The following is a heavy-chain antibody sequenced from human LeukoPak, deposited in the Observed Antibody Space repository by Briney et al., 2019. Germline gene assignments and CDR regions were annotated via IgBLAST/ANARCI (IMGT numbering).Heavy chain of an antibody. V-gene: IGHV4-4*07. J-gene: IGHJ5*02. Sequence: PSETLSLTCTVSGGSINSYYWSWIRQPAGKGLEWIGHIYTSGSTNYNLSLKSRVTMSVDTSKNQFSLKLSSVTAADTAIYYCARGTVTRWLNWFDPWGQGTLVTVSS. CDR3: ARGTVTRWLNWFDP. CDR1: GGSINSYY. D-gene: IGHD4-17*01. CDR2: IYTSGST.